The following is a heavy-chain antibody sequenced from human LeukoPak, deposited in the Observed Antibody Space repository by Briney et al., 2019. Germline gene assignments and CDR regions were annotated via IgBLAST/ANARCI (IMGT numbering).Heavy chain of an antibody. CDR2: INAGNGNT. J-gene: IGHJ4*02. CDR1: GYTFTSYA. Sequence: ASVKVSCKASGYTFTSYAMHWVRQAPGQRLEWMGWINAGNGNTKYSQKFQGRVTITRDTSASTAYMELSSMRSEDTAVYYCARGRITMVRGVIIKGGSHLNWGQGTLVTASS. D-gene: IGHD3-10*01. V-gene: IGHV1-3*01. CDR3: ARGRITMVRGVIIKGGSHLN.